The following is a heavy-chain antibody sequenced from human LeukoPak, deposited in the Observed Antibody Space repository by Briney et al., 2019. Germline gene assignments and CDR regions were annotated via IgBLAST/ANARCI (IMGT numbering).Heavy chain of an antibody. CDR3: AKTLPPVVVPAAIGYFDY. D-gene: IGHD2-2*02. CDR1: GFTFSSYA. V-gene: IGHV3-23*01. J-gene: IGHJ4*02. Sequence: GGSLRLSCAASGFTFSSYAMSWVRQAPGKGLEWVSAISGSGGSTYYADSVKGRFTISRDNSKNTLYLQMNSLRAEDTAVYYCAKTLPPVVVPAAIGYFDYWGQGTLVTVSS. CDR2: ISGSGGST.